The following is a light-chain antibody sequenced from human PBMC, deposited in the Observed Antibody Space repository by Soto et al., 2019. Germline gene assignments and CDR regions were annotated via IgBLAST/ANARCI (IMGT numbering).Light chain of an antibody. Sequence: DIQMTQSPSSLSASVGDRVTITCRASQSVGTYLNWYQQTPGRAPKTLIFAASNLQSGVPSRVSGSGSGTDFTLTISSLQPEEFATYYCQQTYSTPITFGQGTRLEIK. J-gene: IGKJ5*01. CDR1: QSVGTY. CDR3: QQTYSTPIT. CDR2: AAS. V-gene: IGKV1-39*01.